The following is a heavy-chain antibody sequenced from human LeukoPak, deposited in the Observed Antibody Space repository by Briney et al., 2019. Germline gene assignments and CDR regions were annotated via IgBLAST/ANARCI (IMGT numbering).Heavy chain of an antibody. D-gene: IGHD3-10*01. J-gene: IGHJ6*02. V-gene: IGHV4-39*01. Sequence: SETLSLTCTVSGGSISSSNYYWGWIRQPPGKGLEWIGSIYYSGSTYYNPSFKSRVTISVDTSKNQFSLKLSSVTAADTAVYYCARHYGSGSHYYYGMDVWGQGTTVTVSS. CDR3: ARHYGSGSHYYYGMDV. CDR2: IYYSGST. CDR1: GGSISSSNYY.